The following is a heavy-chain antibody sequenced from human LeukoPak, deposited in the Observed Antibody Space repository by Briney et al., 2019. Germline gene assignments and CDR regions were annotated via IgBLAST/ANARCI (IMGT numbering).Heavy chain of an antibody. CDR2: ISAYNGNT. J-gene: IGHJ5*02. D-gene: IGHD6-19*01. CDR3: AREYSSGWYLGEGNWFDP. V-gene: IGHV1-18*01. Sequence: ASVKVSCKASGGTFSSYAISWVRQAPGQGLEWMGWISAYNGNTNYAQKLQGRVTMTTDTSTSTAYMELRSLRSDDTAVYYCAREYSSGWYLGEGNWFDPWGQGTLVTVSS. CDR1: GGTFSSYA.